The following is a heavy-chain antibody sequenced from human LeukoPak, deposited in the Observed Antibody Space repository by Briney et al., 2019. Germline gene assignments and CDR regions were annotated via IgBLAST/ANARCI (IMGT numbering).Heavy chain of an antibody. CDR2: IKQDASDK. CDR1: GFIFSTYW. D-gene: IGHD6-19*01. CDR3: ARGGWNSDY. Sequence: GGSLRLSCAASGFIFSTYWMSWVRQAPGKGLEWVANIKQDASDKNYVDSVKGRFTISRDNAKNSLYLQMNSLRVEDTAVYYCARGGWNSDYWGQGTLVTVSS. J-gene: IGHJ4*02. V-gene: IGHV3-7*01.